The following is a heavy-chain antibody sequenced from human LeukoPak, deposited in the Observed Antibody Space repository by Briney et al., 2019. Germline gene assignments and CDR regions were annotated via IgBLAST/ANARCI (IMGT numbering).Heavy chain of an antibody. CDR1: GFTFSSYA. CDR2: ISYDGNNK. CDR3: AKDGCTNGVCPPHNY. Sequence: GGSLRLSCAASGFTFSSYAMHWVRQAPGKGLEWVAVISYDGNNKYYADSVKGRFTISRDNSKNTLYLQMNSLRAEDTAVYYCAKDGCTNGVCPPHNYWGQGTLVTVSS. V-gene: IGHV3-30-3*01. J-gene: IGHJ4*02. D-gene: IGHD2-8*01.